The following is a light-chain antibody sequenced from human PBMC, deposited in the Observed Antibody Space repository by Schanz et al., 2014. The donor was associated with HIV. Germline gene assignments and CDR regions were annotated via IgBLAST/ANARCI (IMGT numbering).Light chain of an antibody. Sequence: QSALTQPPSASGSPGQSVTISCTGTSSDVGDYNYVSWYQQHPGKAPKLMIYEVSKRPSGVPDRFSGSKSGNTASLTVSGLQAEDEAEYFCQSYDSSLGYVFGTGTKLTVL. J-gene: IGLJ1*01. CDR1: SSDVGDYNY. CDR3: QSYDSSLGYV. CDR2: EVS. V-gene: IGLV2-8*01.